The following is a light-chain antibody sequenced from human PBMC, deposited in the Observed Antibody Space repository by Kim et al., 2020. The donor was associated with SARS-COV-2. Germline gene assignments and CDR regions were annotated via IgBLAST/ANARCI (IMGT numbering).Light chain of an antibody. J-gene: IGLJ2*01. CDR3: QAWDSGTAVV. Sequence: SYELTQPPSVSVSPGQTASITCSGDELGDKYVFWYQQKPGQSPLLVIYQDTQRPSGIPERFSASNSGNTATLTISGTQATDEADYYCQAWDSGTAVVFGGGTQLTVL. CDR1: ELGDKY. V-gene: IGLV3-1*01. CDR2: QDT.